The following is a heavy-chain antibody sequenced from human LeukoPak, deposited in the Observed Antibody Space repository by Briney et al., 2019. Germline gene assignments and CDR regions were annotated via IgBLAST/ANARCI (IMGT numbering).Heavy chain of an antibody. CDR1: GGSISSSSYY. Sequence: PSETLSLTCTVSGGSISSSSYYWGWIRQPPGKGLEWIGSIYYSGSTYYNPSLKSRVTISVDTSKNQFSLKLSSVTAADTAVYYCARGTHPYSSGWYDYWGQGTLVTVSS. CDR3: ARGTHPYSSGWYDY. CDR2: IYYSGST. J-gene: IGHJ4*02. V-gene: IGHV4-39*07. D-gene: IGHD6-19*01.